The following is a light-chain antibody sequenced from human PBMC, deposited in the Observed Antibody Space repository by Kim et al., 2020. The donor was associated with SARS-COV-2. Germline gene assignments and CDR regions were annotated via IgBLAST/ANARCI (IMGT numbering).Light chain of an antibody. CDR2: RNN. CDR1: GSNIGTDS. CDR3: ASWDHTLDCRV. J-gene: IGLJ2*01. V-gene: IGLV1-47*01. Sequence: GQRVTISGSGGGSNIGTDSVYWYQQLPGTAPRLLISRNNQRPSGVPDRFSGSKSGTSASLAISDLRSEDEADYYCASWDHTLDCRVFGGGTKLTVL.